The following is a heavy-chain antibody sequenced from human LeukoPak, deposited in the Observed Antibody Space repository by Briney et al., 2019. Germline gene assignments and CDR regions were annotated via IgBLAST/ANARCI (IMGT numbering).Heavy chain of an antibody. Sequence: PGGSLRLSCAASGLNFSYAWMSWVRQAPGKGLEWVGRTRNKADSYTTEYAASVKGRFTISRDDSKNSLYVQMNSLKTEDTAVYYCARVHGEFFDYWGQGTLVTVSS. D-gene: IGHD4-17*01. CDR3: ARVHGEFFDY. CDR1: GLNFSYAW. CDR2: TRNKADSYTT. J-gene: IGHJ4*02. V-gene: IGHV3-72*01.